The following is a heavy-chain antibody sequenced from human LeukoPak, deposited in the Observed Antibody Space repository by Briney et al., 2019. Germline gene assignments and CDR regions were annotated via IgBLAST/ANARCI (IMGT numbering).Heavy chain of an antibody. D-gene: IGHD3-3*01. Sequence: PGGSLRLSCAASGFTFSRYWMHWVRQAPGKGLVWVSRINSDGYSTTYADSVKGRFTISRDNAKNTLYLQMNSLRAEDTAVYYCARDLINYEFWSGLFDYWGQPTLPTVSS. V-gene: IGHV3-74*01. CDR2: INSDGYST. J-gene: IGHJ4*01. CDR3: ARDLINYEFWSGLFDY. CDR1: GFTFSRYW.